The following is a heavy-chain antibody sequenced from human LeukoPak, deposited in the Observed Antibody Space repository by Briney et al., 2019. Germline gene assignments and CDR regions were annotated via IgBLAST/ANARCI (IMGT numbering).Heavy chain of an antibody. J-gene: IGHJ4*02. D-gene: IGHD2-15*01. Sequence: GGSLRLSCAASGFTFSSYAMSWVRQAPGKGLEWVPVLSGSGGSTYYADSVKGRFTISRDNSKNTLYLQMNSLRAEDTAVYYCAKDRCSGGSCYTVGSFDYWGQGTLVTVSS. CDR2: LSGSGGST. V-gene: IGHV3-23*01. CDR3: AKDRCSGGSCYTVGSFDY. CDR1: GFTFSSYA.